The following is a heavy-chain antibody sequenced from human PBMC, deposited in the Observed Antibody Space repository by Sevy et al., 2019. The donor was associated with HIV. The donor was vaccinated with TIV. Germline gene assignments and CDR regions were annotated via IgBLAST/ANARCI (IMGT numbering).Heavy chain of an antibody. CDR1: GFSFTSYW. D-gene: IGHD6-13*01. J-gene: IGHJ4*02. CDR3: AREAGVGPYYFDS. V-gene: IGHV3-7*01. Sequence: GGSLRLSCAASGFSFTSYWMSWVRQTPEKGLEWVANINQVGTEKNYVDSVKGRFTISRDNVKNSLYLQMNSLRAEDTAVYYCAREAGVGPYYFDSWGQGTLVTVSS. CDR2: INQVGTEK.